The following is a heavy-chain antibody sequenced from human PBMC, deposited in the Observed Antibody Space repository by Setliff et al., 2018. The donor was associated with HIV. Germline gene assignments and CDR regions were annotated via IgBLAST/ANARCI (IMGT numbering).Heavy chain of an antibody. CDR1: GGSISSYY. CDR2: TYYSGVT. D-gene: IGHD3-10*01. J-gene: IGHJ5*02. V-gene: IGHV4-59*01. CDR3: ARDTSGGS. Sequence: SETLSLTCTVSGGSISSYYWNWIRQPPGKGLEWIGYTYYSGVTNYNPSLKSRVTISLDTSKHQFSLKRTSVTAADTAVYYCARDTSGGSCGQGTLVTVS.